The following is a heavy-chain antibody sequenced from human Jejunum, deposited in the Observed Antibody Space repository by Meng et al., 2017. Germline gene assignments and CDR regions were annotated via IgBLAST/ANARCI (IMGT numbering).Heavy chain of an antibody. CDR1: GGSVSSAGYY. J-gene: IGHJ5*02. V-gene: IGHV4-30-4*01. D-gene: IGHD2-21*02. Sequence: QVQLQESGPGLVKPPQSLSLTCTVSGGSVSSAGYYWSWIRQLPGKGLEWIGHSYHTGSSNYNPSLESRVTISVDRSKNQFSLKLTSVTAADTAVYYCARASVGNCGGDCYSPHWFDPWGQGTLVTVSS. CDR2: SYHTGSS. CDR3: ARASVGNCGGDCYSPHWFDP.